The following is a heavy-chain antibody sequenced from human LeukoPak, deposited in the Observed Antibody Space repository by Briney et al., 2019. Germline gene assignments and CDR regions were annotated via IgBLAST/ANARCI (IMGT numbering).Heavy chain of an antibody. CDR1: GYTFTSYD. CDR3: ARGLGAAAAPDY. Sequence: VASVKVSCRASGYTFTSYDINWARQATGQGLEWMGWMNPNSGNTGYAQKFQGRVTMTRNTSISTAYMELSSLRSEDTAVYYCARGLGAAAAPDYWGQGTLVTVSS. J-gene: IGHJ4*02. D-gene: IGHD6-13*01. CDR2: MNPNSGNT. V-gene: IGHV1-8*01.